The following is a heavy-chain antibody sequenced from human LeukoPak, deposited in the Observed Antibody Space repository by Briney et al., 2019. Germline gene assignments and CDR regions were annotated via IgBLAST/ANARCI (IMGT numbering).Heavy chain of an antibody. CDR1: GYTFTSYD. CDR2: MNPNSGGT. D-gene: IGHD1-26*01. CDR3: ARDHSSASYTYYYYYIDV. J-gene: IGHJ6*03. V-gene: IGHV1-2*02. Sequence: ASVKVSCKASGYTFTSYDINWVRQATGQGLEWMGWMNPNSGGTNYAQKFQGRVTMTRDTSISTAYMELSRLRSDDTAVYYCARDHSSASYTYYYYYIDVWGKGTTVTVSS.